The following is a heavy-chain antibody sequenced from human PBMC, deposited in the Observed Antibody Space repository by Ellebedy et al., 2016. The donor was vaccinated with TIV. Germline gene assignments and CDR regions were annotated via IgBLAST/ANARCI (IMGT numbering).Heavy chain of an antibody. V-gene: IGHV3-53*01. D-gene: IGHD6-13*01. CDR1: GFSVADSN. J-gene: IGHJ4*02. Sequence: GESLKISCAASGFSVADSNMTWVRQAPGKGLEWVSTLYRGGDTYYADSVKDRFTISRDNSNGTLFLQMNSLRAEDAAVYFGARLRGGGIATANDYWGQGTLVAVSS. CDR3: ARLRGGGIATANDY. CDR2: LYRGGDT.